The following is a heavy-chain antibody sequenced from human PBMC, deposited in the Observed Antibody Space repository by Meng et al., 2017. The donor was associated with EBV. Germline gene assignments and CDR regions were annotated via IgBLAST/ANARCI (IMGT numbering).Heavy chain of an antibody. CDR1: GGPFRYYA. Sequence: VESAAEVKKPGSSVKVSCKTSGGPFRYYAISWVRQAPGQGLEWLGGFLPRLGAPNYAQKFHGRVKITADESTSTHYMDLSSLRSEDTAIYYCASESGRGYTPDYWGQGTLVTVSS. V-gene: IGHV1-69*01. D-gene: IGHD3-10*01. J-gene: IGHJ4*02. CDR2: FLPRLGAP. CDR3: ASESGRGYTPDY.